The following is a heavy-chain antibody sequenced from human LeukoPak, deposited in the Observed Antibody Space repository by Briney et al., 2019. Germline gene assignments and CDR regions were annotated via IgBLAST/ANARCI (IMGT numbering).Heavy chain of an antibody. J-gene: IGHJ3*02. CDR1: GGSINSFS. CDR3: ARHGGETIVATILHAFDI. V-gene: IGHV4-59*08. Sequence: PETLSLTCTVSGGSINSFSWGWIRQSPGKGLEWIASLSYSGYTNYNPSLKSRVTISVDTSKNHFSLKLSSVTAADTAVYYCARHGGETIVATILHAFDIWGQGTMVTVSS. CDR2: LSYSGYT. D-gene: IGHD5-12*01.